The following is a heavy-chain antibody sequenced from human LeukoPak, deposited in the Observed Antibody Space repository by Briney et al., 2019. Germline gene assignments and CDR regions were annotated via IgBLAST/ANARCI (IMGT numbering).Heavy chain of an antibody. J-gene: IGHJ4*02. CDR1: GFTFSSYG. Sequence: GGSLRLSCAASGFTFSSYGMHWVRQAPGKGLEWVAVISYDGSNKYYADSVKGRFTISRDNSKNTLYLQMNSLRAEDTAVYYCAKDPSDNGDYYPDYWGQGTLVTVSS. V-gene: IGHV3-30*18. D-gene: IGHD4-17*01. CDR3: AKDPSDNGDYYPDY. CDR2: ISYDGSNK.